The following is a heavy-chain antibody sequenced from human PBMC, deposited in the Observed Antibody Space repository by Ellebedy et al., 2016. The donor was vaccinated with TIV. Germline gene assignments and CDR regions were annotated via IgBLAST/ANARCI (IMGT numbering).Heavy chain of an antibody. Sequence: ASVKVSCKVSGYILTELSIHWVRQAPGKGLEWMGGFDPEDGETIYAQKFQGRVTMTEDTSTDTANMELSSLRSEDTAVYYCARAKSRAYLGIAAAGDEIDYWGQGTLVTVSS. D-gene: IGHD6-13*01. CDR1: GYILTELS. CDR2: FDPEDGET. V-gene: IGHV1-24*01. CDR3: ARAKSRAYLGIAAAGDEIDY. J-gene: IGHJ4*02.